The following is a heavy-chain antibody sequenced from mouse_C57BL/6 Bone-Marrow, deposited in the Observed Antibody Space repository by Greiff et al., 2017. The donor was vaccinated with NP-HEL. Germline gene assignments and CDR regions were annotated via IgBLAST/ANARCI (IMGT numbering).Heavy chain of an antibody. CDR1: GFTFSSYA. J-gene: IGHJ2*01. V-gene: IGHV5-9-1*02. CDR3: TRGGNYYGSSFFDY. CDR2: ISSGGDYI. Sequence: EVKLVESGEGLVKPGGSLKLSCAASGFTFSSYAMSWVRQTPEKRLEWVAYISSGGDYIYYADTVKGRFTISRDNARNTLYLQMSSLKSEDTAMYYCTRGGNYYGSSFFDYWGQGTTLTVSS. D-gene: IGHD1-1*01.